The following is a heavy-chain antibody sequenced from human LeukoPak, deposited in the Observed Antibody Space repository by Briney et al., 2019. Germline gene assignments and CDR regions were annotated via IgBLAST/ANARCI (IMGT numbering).Heavy chain of an antibody. Sequence: SETLSLTCTVSGGSISSGGYYWSWIRQHPGKGLEWIGYIYYSGSTYYNPSLKSRVTISVDTSKNQFSLKLSSVAAADTAVYYCXRXGFXYDSSGYYPLDYWGQGTLVTVSS. CDR3: XRXGFXYDSSGYYPLDY. J-gene: IGHJ4*02. V-gene: IGHV4-31*03. CDR1: GGSISSGGYY. CDR2: IYYSGST. D-gene: IGHD3-22*01.